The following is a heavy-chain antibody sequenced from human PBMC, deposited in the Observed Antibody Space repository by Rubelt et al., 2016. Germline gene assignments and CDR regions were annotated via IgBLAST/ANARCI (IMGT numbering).Heavy chain of an antibody. J-gene: IGHJ6*02. CDR3: AKAQGHSSGWWFDGLDV. D-gene: IGHD6-19*01. CDR1: GFTLSSYA. CDR2: VLYDGSNK. Sequence: PGRSLRLSCPASGFTLSSYAMHSVRLAPVKGLEWVAVVLYDGSNKYYAVSVKGRCTISRDTSNNTLYLQMNSLRAEDTALYFCAKAQGHSSGWWFDGLDVWGQGTTVTVSS. V-gene: IGHV3-30*04.